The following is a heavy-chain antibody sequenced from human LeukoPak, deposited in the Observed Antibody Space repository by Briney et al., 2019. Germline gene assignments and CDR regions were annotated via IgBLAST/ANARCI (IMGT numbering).Heavy chain of an antibody. V-gene: IGHV4-59*12. Sequence: PSETLSLTCTVSGGSISSYYWSWIRQSPGKGLEWIGYIYYSGSTNYNPSLKSRVTISVDTSKNQFSLKLSSVTAADTAVYYCARDFNDAFDIWGQGTMVTVSS. CDR1: GGSISSYY. CDR3: ARDFNDAFDI. J-gene: IGHJ3*02. CDR2: IYYSGST.